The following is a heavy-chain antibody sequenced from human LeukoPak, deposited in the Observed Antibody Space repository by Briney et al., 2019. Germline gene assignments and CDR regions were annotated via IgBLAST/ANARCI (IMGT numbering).Heavy chain of an antibody. CDR3: ARDPGSSSFDY. Sequence: GGSLRLSCGASGITFSSYGMHWVRQAPGKGLEWVASISSDGSNKYYADSVKGRITISRDNSKNTLYLQMNSLRIEDTAVYYCARDPGSSSFDYWGQGTLVTVSS. CDR2: ISSDGSNK. V-gene: IGHV3-30*03. D-gene: IGHD6-13*01. CDR1: GITFSSYG. J-gene: IGHJ4*02.